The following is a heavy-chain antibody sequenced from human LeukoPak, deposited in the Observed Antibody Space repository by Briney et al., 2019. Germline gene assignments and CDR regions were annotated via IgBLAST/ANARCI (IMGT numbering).Heavy chain of an antibody. J-gene: IGHJ4*02. D-gene: IGHD3-10*01. CDR3: ARTSSGSYSYSDY. V-gene: IGHV3-30*04. CDR1: GFTFSSYA. Sequence: GGSLRLSCAASGFTFSSYAIHWVRQAPGKGLEWVAVISYDGSNKYYADSVKGRFTISRDNAKNSLYLQMNSLRAEDTAVYYCARTSSGSYSYSDYWGQGTLVTVSS. CDR2: ISYDGSNK.